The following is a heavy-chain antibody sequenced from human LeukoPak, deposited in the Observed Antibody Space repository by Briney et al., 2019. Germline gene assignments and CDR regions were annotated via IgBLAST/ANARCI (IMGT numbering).Heavy chain of an antibody. CDR3: ARTRSGYLADY. J-gene: IGHJ4*02. Sequence: SETLSLTCTVSGDSISGNYWSWIRQPAGKGLEWIGRIYTSGNTNYNPSLKSRVTMSVDTSKNQFSLKLSSVTAADTAVYYCARTRSGYLADYWGQGTLVTVSS. D-gene: IGHD1-26*01. CDR2: IYTSGNT. CDR1: GDSISGNY. V-gene: IGHV4-4*07.